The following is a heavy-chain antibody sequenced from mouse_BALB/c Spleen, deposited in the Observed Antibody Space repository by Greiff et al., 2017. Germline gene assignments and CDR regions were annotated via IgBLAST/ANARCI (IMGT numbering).Heavy chain of an antibody. CDR3: AREGGYDYPWFAY. D-gene: IGHD2-4*01. V-gene: IGHV2-9*02. CDR1: GFSLTSYG. Sequence: QVQLKESGPGLVAPSQSLSITCTVSGFSLTSYGVHWVRQPPGKGLEWLGVIWAGGSTNYNSALMSRLSISKDNSKSQVFLKMNSLQTDDTAMYYCAREGGYDYPWFAYWGQGTLVTVSA. J-gene: IGHJ3*01. CDR2: IWAGGST.